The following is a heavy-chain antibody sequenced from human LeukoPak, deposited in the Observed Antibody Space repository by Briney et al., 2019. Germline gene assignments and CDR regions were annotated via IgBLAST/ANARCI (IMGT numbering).Heavy chain of an antibody. V-gene: IGHV3-30*02. Sequence: GGSLRLSCAASGSTFSSYGMHWVRQAPGKGLEWVAFIRYDGSNKYYADSVKGRFTISRDNSKNTLYLQMNSLRAEDTAVYYCAKDQRRYCSGGSCYTIDYWGQGTLVTVSS. CDR1: GSTFSSYG. D-gene: IGHD2-15*01. J-gene: IGHJ4*02. CDR2: IRYDGSNK. CDR3: AKDQRRYCSGGSCYTIDY.